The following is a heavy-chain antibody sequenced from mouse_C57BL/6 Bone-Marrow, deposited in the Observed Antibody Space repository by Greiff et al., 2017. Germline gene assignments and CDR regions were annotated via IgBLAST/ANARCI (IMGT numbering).Heavy chain of an antibody. D-gene: IGHD1-1*01. Sequence: EVKLMESGPGLVKPSQSLSLTCSVTGYSITSGYYWNWIRQFPGNKLEWMGYISYDGSNNYNPSLKNRISITRDTSKNQFFLKLNSVTTEDTATYYCASLITTVVAKDWYFDVWGTGTTVTVSS. CDR1: GYSITSGYY. J-gene: IGHJ1*03. V-gene: IGHV3-6*01. CDR3: ASLITTVVAKDWYFDV. CDR2: ISYDGSN.